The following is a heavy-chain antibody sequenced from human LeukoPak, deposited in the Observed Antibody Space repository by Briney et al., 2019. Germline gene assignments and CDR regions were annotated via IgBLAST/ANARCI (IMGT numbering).Heavy chain of an antibody. D-gene: IGHD3-22*01. J-gene: IGHJ4*02. V-gene: IGHV3-23*01. CDR1: GFTFSSHA. CDR2: ISGSGGST. Sequence: GGSLRLSCAASGFTFSSHAMSWVRQAPGKGLEWVSAISGSGGSTYYADSVKGRFAISRDNAKNSLYLQMNSLRAEDTAVYYCATDSSGYDYWGQGTLVTVSS. CDR3: ATDSSGYDY.